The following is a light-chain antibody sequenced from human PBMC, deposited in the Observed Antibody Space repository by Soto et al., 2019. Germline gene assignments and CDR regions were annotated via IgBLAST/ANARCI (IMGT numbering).Light chain of an antibody. Sequence: QSVLTQPPSVSGAPGQRVTISCTGSSSNIGAGYGVHWYIQLPGTAPKLLVYGDSNRPSGVPDRFSGSKSDTSASLAITGLQAEDEADYYCQSYDSSLSGVMFGGGTKGTVL. V-gene: IGLV1-40*01. CDR1: SSNIGAGYG. CDR2: GDS. CDR3: QSYDSSLSGVM. J-gene: IGLJ3*02.